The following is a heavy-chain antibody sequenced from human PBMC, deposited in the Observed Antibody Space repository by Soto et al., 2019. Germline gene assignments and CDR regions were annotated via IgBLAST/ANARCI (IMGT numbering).Heavy chain of an antibody. CDR3: ARAGISYPTIYCAYSVDF. J-gene: IGHJ4*01. V-gene: IGHV1-3*01. CDR1: GYTFITYT. Sequence: QVQLVQSGAEVKKPGASVKVSCKASGYTFITYTMHWVRQAPGQGLEWLGWINAGNGNTKYSQKFHGTVTITRHTSVSTAYEELTSLISEDTAMYYCARAGISYPTIYCAYSVDFWGKGTLVTVSS. CDR2: INAGNGNT. D-gene: IGHD2-15*01.